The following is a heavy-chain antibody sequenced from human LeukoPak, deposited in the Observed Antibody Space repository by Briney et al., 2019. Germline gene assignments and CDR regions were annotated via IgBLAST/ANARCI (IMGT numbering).Heavy chain of an antibody. V-gene: IGHV3-7*01. Sequence: PGGSLRLSCAASGFTFSSYWMSWVRQAPGKGLEWVANIKQDGSEKYYVDSVKGRFSISRDNAKNSLYLQMNSLRAEDTAVYYCASTRYYLDSTAYYPDYWGQGTLVTVSS. CDR1: GFTFSSYW. CDR3: ASTRYYLDSTAYYPDY. CDR2: IKQDGSEK. D-gene: IGHD2/OR15-2a*01. J-gene: IGHJ4*02.